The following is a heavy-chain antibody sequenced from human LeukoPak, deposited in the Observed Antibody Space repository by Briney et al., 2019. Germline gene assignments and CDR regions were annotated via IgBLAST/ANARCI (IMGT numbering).Heavy chain of an antibody. D-gene: IGHD4-17*01. J-gene: IGHJ4*02. V-gene: IGHV3-9*01. CDR3: ATLVYGDGFDS. Sequence: PGRSLRLSCAASGFTFDDYAMHWVRQAPGKGLERVSGISWNSGSIGYADSVKGRFTISRDNAKNSLYLQLNSLRAEDTAVYYCATLVYGDGFDSWGQGTLVTVSS. CDR1: GFTFDDYA. CDR2: ISWNSGSI.